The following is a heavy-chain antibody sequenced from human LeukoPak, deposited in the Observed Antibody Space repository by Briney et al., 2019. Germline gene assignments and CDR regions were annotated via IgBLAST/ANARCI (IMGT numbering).Heavy chain of an antibody. V-gene: IGHV3-23*01. CDR3: TKWSGFGDD. CDR2: ISGSGDST. J-gene: IGHJ4*02. CDR1: GFTFSSNS. Sequence: GGSLRLSCAASGFTFSSNSMTWVHQTPGKGLEWVSGISGSGDSTFYADSMKGRFTISRDNSRNTLYLQMSSLRPEDTAVYYCTKWSGFGDDWGQGTLVTVSS. D-gene: IGHD3-10*01.